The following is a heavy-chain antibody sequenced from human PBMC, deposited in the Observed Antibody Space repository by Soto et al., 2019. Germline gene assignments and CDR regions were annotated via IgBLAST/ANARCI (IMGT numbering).Heavy chain of an antibody. CDR3: ARDEAVTGKGFDP. V-gene: IGHV1-2*02. J-gene: IGHJ5*01. CDR1: GYMFTGYF. Sequence: ASVKVSCKASGYMFTGYFIHWLRQAPGQGLEWMGWIIPNSGDTNLAQRFQGRVTMTRDTSINTAYMELNSLTSDDTAVYYCARDEAVTGKGFDPWGQGSLVTVSS. CDR2: IIPNSGDT. D-gene: IGHD4-4*01.